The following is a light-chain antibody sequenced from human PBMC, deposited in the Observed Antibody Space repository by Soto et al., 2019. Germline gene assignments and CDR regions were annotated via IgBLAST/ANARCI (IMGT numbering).Light chain of an antibody. V-gene: IGLV1-40*01. CDR1: SSNIGAGYD. J-gene: IGLJ3*02. CDR3: QSYDSSLSGWV. CDR2: GNS. Sequence: QSVLTQPPSVSGAPGQRVTISCTGSSSNIGAGYDVHWYQQLPGTAPKLLIYGNSNRPSGVPDRFSGSKSGTSASLAITGLQAEDDAVYYCQSYDSSLSGWVFGGGTKVTVL.